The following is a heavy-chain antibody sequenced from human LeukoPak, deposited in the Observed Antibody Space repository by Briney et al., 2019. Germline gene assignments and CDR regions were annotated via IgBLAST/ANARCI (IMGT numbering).Heavy chain of an antibody. CDR1: GYTFTGYY. D-gene: IGHD3-22*01. J-gene: IGHJ6*03. Sequence: GASVKVSCKASGYTFTGYYMHWVRQAPGQGLEWVGIINPTGDPTTYAQKFQGRVTMTSDMSTSTVYMELSSLRSEDTAVYYCARSSGSYSSLFYMHVWGKGTTVTVSS. CDR2: INPTGDPT. CDR3: ARSSGSYSSLFYMHV. V-gene: IGHV1-46*01.